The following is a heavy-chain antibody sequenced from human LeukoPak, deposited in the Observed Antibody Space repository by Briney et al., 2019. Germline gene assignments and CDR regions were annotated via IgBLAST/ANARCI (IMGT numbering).Heavy chain of an antibody. CDR3: AREGRYYGSGSYKYAFDI. Sequence: GGSLRLSCAASGFTVSSNEMSWVRQAPGKGLEWVSSISGGSTYYADSRKGRFTISRDNSKNTLYLQMNSLRAEDTAVYYCAREGRYYGSGSYKYAFDIWGQGTMVTVSS. CDR2: ISGGST. CDR1: GFTVSSNE. V-gene: IGHV3-38-3*01. J-gene: IGHJ3*02. D-gene: IGHD3-10*01.